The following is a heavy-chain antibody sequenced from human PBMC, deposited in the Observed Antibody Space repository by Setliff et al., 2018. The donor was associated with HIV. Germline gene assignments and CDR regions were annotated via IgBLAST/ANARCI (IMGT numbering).Heavy chain of an antibody. Sequence: PGGSLRLSCAASGFSFSDYYMSWIRQSPGKGLEWIGQINYGGNTHYNPSLRSRGTISVDASKGQLTLNLNSVTAADTAVYYCARVLSSGYAGPFDSWGQGILVTVS. CDR3: ARVLSSGYAGPFDS. CDR2: INYGGNT. CDR1: GFSFSDYY. J-gene: IGHJ5*01. V-gene: IGHV4-59*01. D-gene: IGHD3-22*01.